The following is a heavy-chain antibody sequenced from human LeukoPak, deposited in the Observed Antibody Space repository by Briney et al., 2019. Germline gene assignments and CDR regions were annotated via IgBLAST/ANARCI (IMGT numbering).Heavy chain of an antibody. D-gene: IGHD3-22*01. J-gene: IGHJ4*02. CDR3: ARGRQGYYDSSGFNY. Sequence: GASVKVSCKASGYTFTSYDINWVRQATGQGLEWMGWMNPNSGNTGYAQKFQGRVTITRNTSISTAYMELSSLRSEDTAVYYCARGRQGYYDSSGFNYWGQGTLVTVSS. CDR1: GYTFTSYD. V-gene: IGHV1-8*03. CDR2: MNPNSGNT.